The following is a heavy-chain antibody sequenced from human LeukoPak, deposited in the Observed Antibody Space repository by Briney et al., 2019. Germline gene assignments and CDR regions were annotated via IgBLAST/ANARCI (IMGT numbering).Heavy chain of an antibody. Sequence: ASVKVSCKASGYTFTSYDINWVRQATGQGLEWMGWMNPNSGNTGYAQKFQGRVTITRNTSISTAYMELSSLRSEDTAVYYCARGPQVSWTSPFYYYYYYYMDVWGKGTTVTVSS. CDR3: ARGPQVSWTSPFYYYYYYYMDV. CDR2: MNPNSGNT. J-gene: IGHJ6*03. CDR1: GYTFTSYD. V-gene: IGHV1-8*03. D-gene: IGHD3/OR15-3a*01.